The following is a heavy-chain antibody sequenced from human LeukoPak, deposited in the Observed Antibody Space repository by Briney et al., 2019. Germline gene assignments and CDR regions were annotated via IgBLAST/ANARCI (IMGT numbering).Heavy chain of an antibody. CDR3: VRDSDHAPDY. CDR2: INVYNGHT. D-gene: IGHD3-10*01. Sequence: ASVRVSCKTSGYISTNYGVSWVRQAPGQGLEWMGWINVYNGHTIYAQEFQGRVTLTTDTSTSTAHMDLRSLRSDDTAVYYCVRDSDHAPDYWGQGTLVTVSS. V-gene: IGHV1-18*01. J-gene: IGHJ4*02. CDR1: GYISTNYG.